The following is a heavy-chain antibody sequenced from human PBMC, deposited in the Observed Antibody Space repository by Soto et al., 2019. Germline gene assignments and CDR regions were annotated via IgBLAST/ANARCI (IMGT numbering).Heavy chain of an antibody. CDR1: GGTFSSYA. Sequence: QVQLVQSGAEVKKPGSSVKVSCKASGGTFSSYAISWVRQAPGQGLEWMGGIIPIFGTANYAQKFQGRVTITADESTSTAYMELTRLRSEDTAVYYCARVGAAYSSPSYYYGIDVWGQGTTVTVSS. V-gene: IGHV1-69*12. CDR2: IIPIFGTA. J-gene: IGHJ6*02. D-gene: IGHD6-13*01. CDR3: ARVGAAYSSPSYYYGIDV.